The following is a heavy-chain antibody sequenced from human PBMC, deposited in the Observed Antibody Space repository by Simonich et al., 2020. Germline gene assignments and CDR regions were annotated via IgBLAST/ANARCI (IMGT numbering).Heavy chain of an antibody. CDR2: SKPNRWGT. CDR3: ARDRAARYYYYYYMDV. Sequence: QVQLVQSGAEVKKPGASVKVSCTASGYTFTGYYMHWVRQAPGKGLGEMGWSKPNRWGTNNAQKVQGRVTRTRDPSISTAYMERSRLRSDDTAVYYWARDRAARYYYYYYMDVWGKGTTVTVSS. CDR1: GYTFTGYY. V-gene: IGHV1-2*02. J-gene: IGHJ6*03. D-gene: IGHD6-6*01.